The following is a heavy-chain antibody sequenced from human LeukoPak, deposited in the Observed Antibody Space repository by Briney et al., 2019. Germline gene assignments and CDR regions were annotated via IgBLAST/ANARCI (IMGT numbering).Heavy chain of an antibody. D-gene: IGHD2-21*01. CDR1: GFTFSSYA. Sequence: GGSLRLSCAASGFTFSSYAMSWVRQAPGKGLGWVSAISGSGGSTYYADSVKGRFTISRDNSKNTLFLQMHSLRDEDTAVYYCAREYSGIDYWGQGTLVTVSS. J-gene: IGHJ4*02. CDR2: ISGSGGST. CDR3: AREYSGIDY. V-gene: IGHV3-23*01.